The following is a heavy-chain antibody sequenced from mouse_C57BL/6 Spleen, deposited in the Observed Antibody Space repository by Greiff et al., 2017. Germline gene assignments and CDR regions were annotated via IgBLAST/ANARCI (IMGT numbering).Heavy chain of an antibody. V-gene: IGHV1-15*01. CDR2: IDPETGGT. CDR1: GYTFTDYE. J-gene: IGHJ2*01. CDR3: TRGEIYDSNFDY. Sequence: QVQLQQSGAELVRPGASVTLSCKASGYTFTDYEMHWVKQTPVHGLEWIGAIDPETGGTAYNQKFKGKAILTADKSSSTAYMELRSLTSEDSAVYYCTRGEIYDSNFDYWGQGTTLTVSS. D-gene: IGHD2-4*01.